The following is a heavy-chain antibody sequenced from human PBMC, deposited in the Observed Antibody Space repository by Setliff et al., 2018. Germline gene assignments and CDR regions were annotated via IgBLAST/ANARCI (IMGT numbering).Heavy chain of an antibody. Sequence: ASVKVSCKASGYTFAESIVSWVRQAPGQGLEWMGWIGVYTGHTSFAQKFEDRVSMSTDKSTNMAYMELRGLRFDDTAVYYCMRLVRFCSRTVCQRTSGDEAWGQGTLVTVSS. J-gene: IGHJ5*02. CDR3: MRLVRFCSRTVCQRTSGDEA. V-gene: IGHV1-18*04. CDR1: GYTFAESI. CDR2: IGVYTGHT. D-gene: IGHD3-3*01.